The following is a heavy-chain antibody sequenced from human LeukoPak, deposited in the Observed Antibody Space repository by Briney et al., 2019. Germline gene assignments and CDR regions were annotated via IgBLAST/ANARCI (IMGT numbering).Heavy chain of an antibody. J-gene: IGHJ5*02. CDR1: GFTFDDYA. D-gene: IGHD6-19*01. CDR3: AIGEQWLVRDWFDP. CDR2: ISWNSGSI. V-gene: IGHV3-9*01. Sequence: GRSLRLSCAASGFTFDDYAMHWVRQAPGKGLEWVSGISWNSGSIGYADSVKGRFTISRDNAKNSLYLQMNSLRAEDTALYYCAIGEQWLVRDWFDPWGQGTLVTVSS.